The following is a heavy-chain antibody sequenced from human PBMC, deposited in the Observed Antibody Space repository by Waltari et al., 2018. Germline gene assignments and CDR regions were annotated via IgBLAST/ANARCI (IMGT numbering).Heavy chain of an antibody. CDR1: GFTFSTSG. D-gene: IGHD3-10*01. CDR2: IDSDGSST. CDR3: GRARVQGVKYFDY. Sequence: DVQLVESGGGLVQSGGSLRLPCTVSGFTFSTSGMHWVRHGPGTGLTWVSRIDSDGSSTSYEDSVRGRFTISRDNAKNTLYLQMNSVRDEDTAVYYCGRARVQGVKYFDYWGRGTLVTVSS. J-gene: IGHJ4*02. V-gene: IGHV3-74*01.